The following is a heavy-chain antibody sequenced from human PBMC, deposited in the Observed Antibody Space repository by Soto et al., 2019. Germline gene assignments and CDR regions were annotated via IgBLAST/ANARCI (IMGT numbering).Heavy chain of an antibody. CDR2: IDPSDSYT. CDR1: GYSFTSYW. CDR3: ARGEVVVAAAYYYYGMDV. Sequence: GESLKISCKGSGYSFTSYWLSWVRQMPGKGLEWMGRIDPSDSYTNYSPSFQGHVTISADKSISTAYLQWSSLKASDTAMYYCARGEVVVAAAYYYYGMDVWGQGTTVTVSS. J-gene: IGHJ6*02. D-gene: IGHD2-15*01. V-gene: IGHV5-10-1*01.